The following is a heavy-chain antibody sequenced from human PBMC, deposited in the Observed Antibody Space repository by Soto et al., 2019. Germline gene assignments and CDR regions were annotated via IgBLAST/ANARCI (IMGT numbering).Heavy chain of an antibody. Sequence: SGGSVRLSCAASGFTFSSYGMHWVRQAPGKGLEWVAVISYDGSNKYYADSVKGRFTISRDNSKNTLYLQMNSLRAEDTAVYYCAKALVSSGDLDAFDIWGQGTMVTVSS. V-gene: IGHV3-30*18. CDR2: ISYDGSNK. J-gene: IGHJ3*02. D-gene: IGHD1-1*01. CDR3: AKALVSSGDLDAFDI. CDR1: GFTFSSYG.